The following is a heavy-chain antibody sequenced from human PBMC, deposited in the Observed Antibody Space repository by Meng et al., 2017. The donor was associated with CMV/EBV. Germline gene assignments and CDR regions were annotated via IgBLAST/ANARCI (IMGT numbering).Heavy chain of an antibody. D-gene: IGHD4-17*01. CDR2: MNPNSGNT. V-gene: IGHV1-8*01. Sequence: KASGYTLTSYDISWVRQATGQGLEWMGWMNPNSGNTGYAQKFQGRVTMTRNTSISTAYMELSSLRSEDTAVYYCASLPVYGDYVRDYWGQGTLVTVSS. CDR1: GYTLTSYD. J-gene: IGHJ4*02. CDR3: ASLPVYGDYVRDY.